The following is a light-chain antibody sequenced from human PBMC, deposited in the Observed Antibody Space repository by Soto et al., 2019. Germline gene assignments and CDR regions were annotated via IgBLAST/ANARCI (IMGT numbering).Light chain of an antibody. V-gene: IGLV2-14*01. CDR1: RNDVGGYNY. CDR2: DVN. CDR3: SSYTSSSTHVV. J-gene: IGLJ2*01. Sequence: QSALTQPASVSGSPGQSITISCTGTRNDVGGYNYVSWYQQHPGKAPNLMIYDVNNRPSGVSNRFSGSKSGNTASLTISGLQAEDEADYYCSSYTSSSTHVVFGGGTQLTVL.